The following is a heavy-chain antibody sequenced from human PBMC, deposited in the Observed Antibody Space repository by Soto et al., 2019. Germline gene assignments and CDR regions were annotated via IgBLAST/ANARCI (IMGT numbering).Heavy chain of an antibody. V-gene: IGHV4-34*01. CDR1: GGSFSGYY. J-gene: IGHJ3*02. D-gene: IGHD1-26*01. CDR3: ASPEPAHDAFDI. Sequence: QVQLQQWGAGLLKPSETLSLTCAVYGGSFSGYYWSWIRQPPGKGLEWIGEINHSGSTNYNPSLKSRVTISVDTSMNQCSLKLSSVTAADTAVYYCASPEPAHDAFDICGQGTMVSVSS. CDR2: INHSGST.